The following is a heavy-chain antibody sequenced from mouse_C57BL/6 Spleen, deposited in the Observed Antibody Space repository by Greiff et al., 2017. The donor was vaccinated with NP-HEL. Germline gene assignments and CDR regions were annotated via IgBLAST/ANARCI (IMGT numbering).Heavy chain of an antibody. CDR1: GYTFTEYS. D-gene: IGHD3-2*02. V-gene: IGHV1-62-2*01. Sequence: QVQLKQSGAELVKPGASVKLSCTASGYTFTEYSINWVKQRPGQGLEWIGWVYPGSGSKNTNEKFKDKATLTADTSSSTVYMELSRLTSEDSSVYFCARHERLRGFAYWGQGTLVTVSA. CDR3: ARHERLRGFAY. CDR2: VYPGSGSK. J-gene: IGHJ3*01.